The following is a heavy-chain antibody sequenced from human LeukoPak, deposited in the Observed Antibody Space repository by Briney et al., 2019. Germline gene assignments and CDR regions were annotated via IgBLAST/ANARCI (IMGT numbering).Heavy chain of an antibody. CDR2: IKRDGSVK. Sequence: AGGSLRLSCAASGFTFSSYWMSWVRQAPGKGLEWVASIKRDGSVKKYVDSVQGRFTVSRDNTKNSLYLQMNSLRADDTAVYYCARLRGGITVFDLWGQGTLVTVSS. CDR3: ARLRGGITVFDL. CDR1: GFTFSSYW. J-gene: IGHJ4*02. D-gene: IGHD1-14*01. V-gene: IGHV3-7*01.